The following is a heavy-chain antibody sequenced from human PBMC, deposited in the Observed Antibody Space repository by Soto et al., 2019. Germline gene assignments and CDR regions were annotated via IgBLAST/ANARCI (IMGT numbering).Heavy chain of an antibody. CDR1: GYTFTSYG. Sequence: QVQLVQSGAEVKKPGASVKVSCKASGYTFTSYGISWVRQAPGQGLEWMGWISAYNGNTNYAQKLHGRVTMTTDTTTRTADMELRSLRADDTAVYYCARDGGVRARFDPWGQGTLVTVSS. J-gene: IGHJ5*02. V-gene: IGHV1-18*01. CDR2: ISAYNGNT. CDR3: ARDGGVRARFDP. D-gene: IGHD2-8*02.